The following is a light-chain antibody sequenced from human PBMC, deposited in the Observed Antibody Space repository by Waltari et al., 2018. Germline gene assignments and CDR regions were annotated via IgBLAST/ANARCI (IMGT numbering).Light chain of an antibody. CDR3: QSYDSSLPYV. CDR2: GNS. V-gene: IGLV1-40*01. Sequence: QSVLTQPPSVSGAPGQRVTISCTGTPANIGAGSSVHWYQQLPGAAPKLLIYGNSNRPSGVPDRFSGSKSGTSATLAITGLQAEDEADYYCQSYDSSLPYVFGSGTKVIVL. CDR1: PANIGAGSS. J-gene: IGLJ1*01.